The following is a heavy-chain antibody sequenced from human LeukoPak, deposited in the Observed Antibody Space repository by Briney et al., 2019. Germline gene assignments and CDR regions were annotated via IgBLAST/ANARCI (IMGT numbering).Heavy chain of an antibody. V-gene: IGHV4-38-2*01. CDR3: ARGAWSGYYSLDY. D-gene: IGHD3-3*01. Sequence: PSETLSLTCAVSGYSISSGYYWGWIRQPPGKGLEWIGSICHSGSTYYNPSLKSRVTISVDTSKNQFSLKLSSVTAADTAVYYCARGAWSGYYSLDYWGQGTLVTVSS. J-gene: IGHJ4*02. CDR1: GYSISSGYY. CDR2: ICHSGST.